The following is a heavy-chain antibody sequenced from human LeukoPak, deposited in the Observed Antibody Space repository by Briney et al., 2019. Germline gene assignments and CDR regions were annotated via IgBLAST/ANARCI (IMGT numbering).Heavy chain of an antibody. CDR3: AEDVDSYGAEDAFDI. CDR1: GFTFSSYA. J-gene: IGHJ3*02. Sequence: GGSLRLSCAASGFTFSSYAMHWVRQAPGKGLEWVAVISYDGSNKYYADSVKGRFTISRDNSKNALYLQMNSLRAEDTAVYYCAEDVDSYGAEDAFDIWGQGTMVTVSS. D-gene: IGHD5-18*01. CDR2: ISYDGSNK. V-gene: IGHV3-30-3*01.